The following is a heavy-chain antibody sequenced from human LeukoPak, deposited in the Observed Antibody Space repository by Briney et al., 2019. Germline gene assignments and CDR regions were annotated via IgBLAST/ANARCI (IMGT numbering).Heavy chain of an antibody. Sequence: GGSLRLSCGASGFSFSNFWMSWIRQAPGKGLERVANMNPDGSATYYLDSVKGRFTISRDNAKTSVYLQMNILRPDDTAVYYCARTLVEVPGHSDLFDFWGQGTLVTVSS. CDR3: ARTLVEVPGHSDLFDF. D-gene: IGHD2-2*01. CDR2: MNPDGSAT. V-gene: IGHV3-7*01. J-gene: IGHJ4*02. CDR1: GFSFSNFW.